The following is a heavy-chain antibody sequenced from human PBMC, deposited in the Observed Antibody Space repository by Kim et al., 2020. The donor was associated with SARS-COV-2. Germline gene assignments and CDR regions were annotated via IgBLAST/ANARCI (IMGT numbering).Heavy chain of an antibody. CDR2: ISTSGTTI. J-gene: IGHJ6*02. V-gene: IGHV3-11*01. CDR3: AREETTRYGMDV. CDR1: GFAFSDHY. D-gene: IGHD1-1*01. Sequence: GGSLRLSCAASGFAFSDHYMSWIRQVPGKGLQWVSYISTSGTTIWYADSVRGQFTISRDNAKNSLYLQMNSLRAEDTAVYYCAREETTRYGMDVWGQGTMVTVSS.